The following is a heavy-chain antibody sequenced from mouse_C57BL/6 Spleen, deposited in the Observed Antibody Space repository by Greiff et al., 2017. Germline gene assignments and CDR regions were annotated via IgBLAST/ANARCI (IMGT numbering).Heavy chain of an antibody. CDR2: ILPGRGST. CDR3: ARSYYGSSYEGY. D-gene: IGHD1-1*01. J-gene: IGHJ2*01. Sequence: LQESGAELMKPGASVKLSCKATGYTFTGYWIEWVKQRPGHGLEWIGEILPGRGSTNYNEKFKGKATFTADTSSNTAYMQLSSLTTEDSAIYYCARSYYGSSYEGYWGQGTTLTVSS. V-gene: IGHV1-9*01. CDR1: GYTFTGYW.